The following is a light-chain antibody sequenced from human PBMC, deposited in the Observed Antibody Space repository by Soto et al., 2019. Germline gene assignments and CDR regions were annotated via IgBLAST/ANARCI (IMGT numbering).Light chain of an antibody. CDR3: QQTYSGPLT. CDR2: TAS. CDR1: QSISIY. J-gene: IGKJ4*01. Sequence: IQMTQSPPSLPASVGDRVTITCRAGQSISIYLNWYQQKPGKAPKVLIYTASSLQSGVPSRFSGIGSGTDFTLSISSLQPEDFATYYCQQTYSGPLTFGGGTKVDI. V-gene: IGKV1-39*01.